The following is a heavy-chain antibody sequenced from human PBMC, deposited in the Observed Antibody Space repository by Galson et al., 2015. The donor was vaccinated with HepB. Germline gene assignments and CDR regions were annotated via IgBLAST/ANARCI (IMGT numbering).Heavy chain of an antibody. Sequence: SLRLSCAASGFTFSSYGMHWVRQAPGKGLEWVAVISYDGSNKYYADSVKGRFTISRDNSKNTLYLQMNSLRAEDTAVYYCAKPLTYYDFWSGYAPGYWGQGTLVTVSS. CDR1: GFTFSSYG. J-gene: IGHJ4*02. CDR2: ISYDGSNK. D-gene: IGHD3-3*01. V-gene: IGHV3-30*18. CDR3: AKPLTYYDFWSGYAPGY.